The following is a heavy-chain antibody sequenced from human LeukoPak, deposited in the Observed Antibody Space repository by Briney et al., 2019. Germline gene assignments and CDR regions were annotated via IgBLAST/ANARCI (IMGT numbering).Heavy chain of an antibody. CDR1: GFTFSSYA. CDR3: AKPARTDYADY. V-gene: IGHV3-23*01. J-gene: IGHJ4*02. D-gene: IGHD1-14*01. Sequence: PGGTLRLSCAASGFTFSSYAMNWVRQAPGKGLEWVSAISGSSGRTYYADSVKGRFTISRDNSKNTLYLQMNSLRAEDTAIYYCAKPARTDYADYWGQGTLVTVSS. CDR2: ISGSSGRT.